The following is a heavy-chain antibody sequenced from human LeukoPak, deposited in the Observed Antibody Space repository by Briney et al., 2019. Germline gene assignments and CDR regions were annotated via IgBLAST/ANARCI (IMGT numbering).Heavy chain of an antibody. D-gene: IGHD3-10*01. J-gene: IGHJ3*02. V-gene: IGHV5-51*01. CDR3: ARPPPHYYGSGSYHTDAFDI. CDR2: IYPGESDN. CDR1: GYSFTSYW. Sequence: GGSLKISCKGSGYSFTSYWIGWVRQMPGKGLEWVGIIYPGESDNRYSPSFQGQVTISADKSISTAYLQWSSLKASDTAMYYCARPPPHYYGSGSYHTDAFDIWGQGTMVTVSS.